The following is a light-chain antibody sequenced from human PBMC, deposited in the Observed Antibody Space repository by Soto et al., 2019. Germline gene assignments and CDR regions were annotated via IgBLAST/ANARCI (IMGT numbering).Light chain of an antibody. CDR1: RDMNRW. V-gene: IGKV1-12*01. CDR2: TAS. CDR3: QQANSFPLT. Sequence: DIQMTQSPSFVSASVGDRVTITCRASRDMNRWLAWYQQKPGKVPQLLVFTASHSPSGVPSRFSGSGSGTEFNLTISGLQPEDFATYYCQQANSFPLTFGGGTKVEIK. J-gene: IGKJ4*01.